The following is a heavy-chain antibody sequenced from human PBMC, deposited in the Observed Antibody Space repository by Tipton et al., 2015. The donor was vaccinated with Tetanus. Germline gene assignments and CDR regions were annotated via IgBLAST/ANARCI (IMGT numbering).Heavy chain of an antibody. D-gene: IGHD4-11*01. CDR1: GYTFTSYY. V-gene: IGHV1-46*01. J-gene: IGHJ6*02. Sequence: QVQLVQSGAEVKKPGASVKVSCKASGYTFTSYYMHWVRQAPGQGLEWMGIINPSGGSTSYAQKFQGRVTMTRDTSTSTVYMALSSLRSEDTAVYYCAREPDIDGRDYSDYSYYGMDVWGQGTTVTVSS. CDR3: AREPDIDGRDYSDYSYYGMDV. CDR2: INPSGGST.